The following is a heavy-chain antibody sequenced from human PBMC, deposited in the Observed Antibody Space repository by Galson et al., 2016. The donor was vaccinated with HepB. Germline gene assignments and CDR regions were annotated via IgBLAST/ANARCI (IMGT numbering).Heavy chain of an antibody. V-gene: IGHV3-74*01. CDR1: GFTFSAYW. Sequence: SLRLSCAASGFTFSAYWMHWVRQAPGKGLVWVSRVNSDGQRTTYADSVKGRFTISRDNAKNTLYLLMSSLSDEDTAVYYCARSYSPLSATMTPLDYWGQGTLVTVSS. J-gene: IGHJ4*02. D-gene: IGHD3-22*01. CDR2: VNSDGQRT. CDR3: ARSYSPLSATMTPLDY.